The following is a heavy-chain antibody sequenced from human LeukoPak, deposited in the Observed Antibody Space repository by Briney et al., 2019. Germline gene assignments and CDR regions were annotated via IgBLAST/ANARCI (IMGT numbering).Heavy chain of an antibody. CDR1: SGSIPNYY. D-gene: IGHD4-11*01. J-gene: IGHJ4*02. Sequence: SETLPLPCTVFSGSIPNYYWIGFPKPPEKGQEPIRWIYSSGNPNYNPSLRSRVTLSVDISKNHFSLALSSVTAADSAVYYCARPRYSNCFGWIDYGGQGALVSVSS. CDR3: ARPRYSNCFGWIDY. V-gene: IGHV4-59*01. CDR2: IYSSGNP.